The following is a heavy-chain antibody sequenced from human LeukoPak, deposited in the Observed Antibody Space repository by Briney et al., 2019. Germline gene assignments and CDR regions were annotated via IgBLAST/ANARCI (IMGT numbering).Heavy chain of an antibody. CDR2: INPNSGGT. Sequence: GASVKVSCKASGYTFTGYYMHWVRQASGQGLEWMGWINPNSGGTNYAQKFQGRVTMTRDTSISTAYMELSRLRSDDTAVYYCARTEYCSGGSCDGLWFDPWGQGTLVTVSS. CDR1: GYTFTGYY. V-gene: IGHV1-2*02. CDR3: ARTEYCSGGSCDGLWFDP. D-gene: IGHD2-15*01. J-gene: IGHJ5*02.